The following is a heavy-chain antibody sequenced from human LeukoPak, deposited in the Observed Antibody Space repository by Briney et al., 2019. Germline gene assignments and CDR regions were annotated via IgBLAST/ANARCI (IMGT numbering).Heavy chain of an antibody. D-gene: IGHD1-26*01. J-gene: IGHJ4*02. V-gene: IGHV4-39*01. CDR1: GGSISSSSYY. CDR3: ARHSGIGMAQLYFDY. CDR2: IYYSGST. Sequence: SETLSLTCTVSGGSISSSSYYWGWIRQPPGKGLKWIGSIYYSGSTYYNPSLKSRVTISVDTSKNQFSLSLSSVTAADTAVYHCARHSGIGMAQLYFDYWGRGTLVTVSS.